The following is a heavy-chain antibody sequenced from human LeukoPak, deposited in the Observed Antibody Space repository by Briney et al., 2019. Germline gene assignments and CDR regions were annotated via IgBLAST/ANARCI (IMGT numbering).Heavy chain of an antibody. CDR2: ISSSSSTI. Sequence: GGSLRLSCAASGFTFSSYSMNWVRQAPGKGLEWVSYISSSSSTIYYADSVKGRFTISRDNAKNSLYLQMNSLRAEDTAVYYCARVRNYYDSSGYTSAFDIRGQGTMVTVSS. D-gene: IGHD3-22*01. CDR3: ARVRNYYDSSGYTSAFDI. J-gene: IGHJ3*02. V-gene: IGHV3-48*04. CDR1: GFTFSSYS.